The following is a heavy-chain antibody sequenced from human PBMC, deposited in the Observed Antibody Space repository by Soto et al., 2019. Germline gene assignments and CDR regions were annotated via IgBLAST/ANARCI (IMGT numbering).Heavy chain of an antibody. CDR3: AKLKTDYYYDSSGYSVPWSFGI. Sequence: GGSLRLSCAASGFTFSSYAMSWVRQAPGKGLEWVSAISGSGGSTYYADSVKGRFTISRDNSKNTLYLQMNSLRAEASAVYYCAKLKTDYYYDSSGYSVPWSFGIGGPATMVTVS. D-gene: IGHD3-22*01. CDR1: GFTFSSYA. CDR2: ISGSGGST. V-gene: IGHV3-23*01. J-gene: IGHJ3*02.